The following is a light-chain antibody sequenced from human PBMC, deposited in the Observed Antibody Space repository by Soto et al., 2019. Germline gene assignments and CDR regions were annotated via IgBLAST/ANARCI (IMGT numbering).Light chain of an antibody. J-gene: IGKJ4*01. CDR3: QQHSTWPPA. Sequence: EVVLTQSPATLSLSPGEGATLSCRASQRVGNYLAWYQQKPDQAPRLLIYDASKRATGIPARFSGSGSGTDFTLTSSGLEPADFAVYYCQQHSTWPPAFGGGTTVDIK. CDR1: QRVGNY. CDR2: DAS. V-gene: IGKV3-11*01.